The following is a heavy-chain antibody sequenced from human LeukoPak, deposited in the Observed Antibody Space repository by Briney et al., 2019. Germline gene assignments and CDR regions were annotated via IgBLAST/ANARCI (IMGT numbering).Heavy chain of an antibody. Sequence: PGGSLRLSCGGSGFTFSYYWMHWVRQAPGKGLEWVASINQDGREAYSVHSVKGGFTMSRDNTKNSLYVEMNNLRAEDMAVYYCARGTVGIPGTDNWGQETLVTVSS. CDR1: GFTFSYYW. D-gene: IGHD4-23*01. CDR3: ARGTVGIPGTDN. J-gene: IGHJ4*02. V-gene: IGHV3-7*01. CDR2: INQDGREA.